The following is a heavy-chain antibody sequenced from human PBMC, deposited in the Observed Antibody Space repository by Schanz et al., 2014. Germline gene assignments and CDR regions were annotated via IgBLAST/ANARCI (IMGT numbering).Heavy chain of an antibody. D-gene: IGHD5-12*01. CDR2: LWHDGSKK. CDR1: GFTFSSYD. V-gene: IGHV3-30*02. CDR3: ARDFHGYGPHLDY. J-gene: IGHJ4*02. Sequence: MQLVESGGGLVQPGGSLRLSCVASGFTFSSYDVFWVRQAPGKGLEWVAILWHDGSKKYYADSVKGRFTVSRDNSKNTLYLQLNSLRAEDTAVYYCARDFHGYGPHLDYWGQGSLVTVSS.